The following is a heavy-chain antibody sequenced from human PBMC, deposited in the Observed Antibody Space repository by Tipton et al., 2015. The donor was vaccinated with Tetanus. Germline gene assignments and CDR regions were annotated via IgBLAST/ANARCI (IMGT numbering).Heavy chain of an antibody. CDR3: ARANNDYPKKGPFDY. CDR2: VYHSGAT. Sequence: TLSLTCTVSGSSISRSGHYWTWIRQPPGKEPGWVGYVYHSGATNYHPSLKSRLTISVDTSKNQFSLNLRSVITADTAVYYCARANNDYPKKGPFDYWGQGILVTVSS. V-gene: IGHV4-61*08. CDR1: GSSISRSGHY. J-gene: IGHJ4*02. D-gene: IGHD5-12*01.